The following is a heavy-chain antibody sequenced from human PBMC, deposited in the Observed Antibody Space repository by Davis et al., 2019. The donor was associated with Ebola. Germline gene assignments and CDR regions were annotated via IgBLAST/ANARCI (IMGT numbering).Heavy chain of an antibody. CDR2: INSDGSST. Sequence: HTAGSLRLSCAASGFTFSSYWMHWVRHAPGKGLVWVSRINSDGSSTSYADSVRGRFTISRDNAKNTLYLQMNSLRAEDTAVYYCARVGSSWYYYYYGMDVWGQGTTVTVSS. D-gene: IGHD6-13*01. CDR1: GFTFSSYW. CDR3: ARVGSSWYYYYYGMDV. J-gene: IGHJ6*02. V-gene: IGHV3-74*01.